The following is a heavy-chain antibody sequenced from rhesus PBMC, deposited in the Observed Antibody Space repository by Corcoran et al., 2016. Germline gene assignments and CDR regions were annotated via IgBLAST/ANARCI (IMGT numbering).Heavy chain of an antibody. CDR2: IGGSNGNT. Sequence: QVQLQESGPGLVTPSETLSLTCAVSGGSISGHYWNWIRQLPGKGREGNGYIGGSNGNTYYNPSLRSRVTISTDTSKNQFSMKLNSVTAADTAVYYCARQVGGVYWGQGVLVTVSS. D-gene: IGHD3-34*01. CDR3: ARQVGGVY. V-gene: IGHV4-165*02. J-gene: IGHJ4*01. CDR1: GGSISGHY.